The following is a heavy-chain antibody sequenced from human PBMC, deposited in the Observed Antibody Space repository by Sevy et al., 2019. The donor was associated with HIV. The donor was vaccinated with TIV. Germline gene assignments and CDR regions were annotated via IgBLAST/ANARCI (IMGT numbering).Heavy chain of an antibody. J-gene: IGHJ4*02. CDR3: TTEADYGDYAFDY. Sequence: GGSLRLSCGASAFTFSKAWMSWVRQAPGKGLEWVGRIKSKTDGGTTDYAAPVKGRFTISRDDSKNTLYLPMNSLKTEDTAVYYCTTEADYGDYAFDYWGQGTLVTVSS. V-gene: IGHV3-15*01. CDR2: IKSKTDGGTT. CDR1: AFTFSKAW. D-gene: IGHD4-17*01.